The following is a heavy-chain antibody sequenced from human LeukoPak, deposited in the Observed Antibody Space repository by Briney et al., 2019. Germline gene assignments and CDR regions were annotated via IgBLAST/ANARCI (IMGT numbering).Heavy chain of an antibody. CDR2: IYNDGST. V-gene: IGHV3-53*01. CDR3: ARNILFAFDI. CDR1: GLTVSSSY. J-gene: IGHJ3*02. Sequence: HAGGSLRLSCAASGLTVSSSYMSWVRQAPGKGLEWVSIIYNDGSTYYADSMKGRFTISRDNSKNTLCLQVNSPRAEDTAMYYCARNILFAFDIWGQGTMVTVSS. D-gene: IGHD2/OR15-2a*01.